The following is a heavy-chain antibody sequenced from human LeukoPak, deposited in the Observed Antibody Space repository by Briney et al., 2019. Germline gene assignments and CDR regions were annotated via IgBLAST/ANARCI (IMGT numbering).Heavy chain of an antibody. CDR3: AEGFWSGYRHFDY. J-gene: IGHJ4*02. CDR2: ISSGGLTT. V-gene: IGHV3-23*01. D-gene: IGHD3-3*01. Sequence: GGTLRLSCAASGFTFSSYGMSWVRQAPGMGLEWVSTISSGGLTTYYADSVKGRFTISRDTSKNTLYLPRNSLRADDTAVYYCAEGFWSGYRHFDYWGQGTLVTVSS. CDR1: GFTFSSYG.